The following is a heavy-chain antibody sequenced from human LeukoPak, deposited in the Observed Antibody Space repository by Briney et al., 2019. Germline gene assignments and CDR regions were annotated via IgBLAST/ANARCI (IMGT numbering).Heavy chain of an antibody. CDR2: IYYSGST. V-gene: IGHV4-59*08. J-gene: IGHJ5*02. CDR1: TGSMSGHY. D-gene: IGHD2-15*01. CDR3: ARGVSRVVVAAPGNNWFDP. Sequence: PSETLSLTCTVSTGSMSGHYWSWIRQPPGKGLEWIGYIYYSGSTNYNPSLKSRVTISVDTSKNQFSLKLSSVTAADTAVYYCARGVSRVVVAAPGNNWFDPWGQGTLVTVSS.